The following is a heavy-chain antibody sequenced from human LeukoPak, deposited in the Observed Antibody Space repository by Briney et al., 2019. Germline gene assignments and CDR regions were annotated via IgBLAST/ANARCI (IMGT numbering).Heavy chain of an antibody. CDR2: ISYSGTT. CDR1: GGSFSSNTYY. CDR3: ASHTYRGAFDI. Sequence: SETLSLTCTVSGGSFSSNTYYWGWIRLPPGKGLELIGSISYSGTTYYNPSHKSRVTISVDTSKSQFSLKLSSVTAADTAVYFCASHTYRGAFDIWGQGTMVTVSS. V-gene: IGHV4-39*01. D-gene: IGHD2-2*02. J-gene: IGHJ3*02.